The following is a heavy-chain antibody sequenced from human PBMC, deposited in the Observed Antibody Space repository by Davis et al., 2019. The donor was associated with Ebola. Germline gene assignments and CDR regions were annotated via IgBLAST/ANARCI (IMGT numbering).Heavy chain of an antibody. CDR3: AKDFRRTYYYDSDY. CDR1: GFTFSSYG. V-gene: IGHV3-30*18. CDR2: ISYDGSNK. Sequence: GESLKISCAASGFTFSSYGMHWVRQAPGKGLEWVAVISYDGSNKYYADSVKGRFTISRDNSKNTLYLQMNSLRAEDTAVYYCAKDFRRTYYYDSDYWGQGTLVTVSS. J-gene: IGHJ4*02. D-gene: IGHD3-22*01.